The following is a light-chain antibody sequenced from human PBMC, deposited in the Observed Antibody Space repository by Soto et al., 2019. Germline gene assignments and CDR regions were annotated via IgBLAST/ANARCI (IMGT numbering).Light chain of an antibody. J-gene: IGKJ3*01. CDR2: AAS. Sequence: DIHMTQSPSSLSASVGDRVTITCRASQSISSYLNWYQQKPGKAPKLLIYAASSLQSGVPSRFSGSGSGTDFTLPISSLQPEDFATYYCQQSYSTPFTFGPGTKVDI. CDR1: QSISSY. V-gene: IGKV1-39*01. CDR3: QQSYSTPFT.